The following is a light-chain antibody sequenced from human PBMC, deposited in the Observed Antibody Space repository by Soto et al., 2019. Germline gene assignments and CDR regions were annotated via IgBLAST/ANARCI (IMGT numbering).Light chain of an antibody. J-gene: IGLJ1*01. CDR2: NVY. V-gene: IGLV2-14*03. CDR1: SSDVGAYNF. CDR3: SAYTVSRTYV. Sequence: QSALTQPASVSGSPGQSITICCSGTSSDVGAYNFVSWHQQHPGKAPKLMIYNVYDRPSGISYRFSGSKSGNTASLTISGLQGEDEADYYCSAYTVSRTYVFGTGTQLTVL.